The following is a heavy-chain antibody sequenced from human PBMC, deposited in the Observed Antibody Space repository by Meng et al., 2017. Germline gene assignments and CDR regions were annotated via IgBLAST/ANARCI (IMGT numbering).Heavy chain of an antibody. J-gene: IGHJ4*02. D-gene: IGHD4-17*01. V-gene: IGHV3-7*01. CDR3: ARTPTVTTYDY. Sequence: GESLKISCAASGFTFSIHWMSWVRQAPGKGLEWVANIKQDGSEKYYVDSVKGRFTISRDNAKNPLYPQMDSLRAEDTAVYYCARTPTVTTYDYWGQGALVTVSS. CDR1: GFTFSIHW. CDR2: IKQDGSEK.